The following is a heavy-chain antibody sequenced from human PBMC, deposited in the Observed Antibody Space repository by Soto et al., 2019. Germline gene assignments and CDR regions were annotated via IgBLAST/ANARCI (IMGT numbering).Heavy chain of an antibody. Sequence: PSETLSLTCTVSGGSISSGDYYWSWIRQPPGKGLEWIGYMYYSGSTHYNPSFKSRVTISVDTSKNQFSLKLTSVTAADTAVYYCARVASASLIGHRYFDYWGQGTLVTVS. CDR3: ARVASASLIGHRYFDY. CDR1: GGSISSGDYY. D-gene: IGHD2-8*01. J-gene: IGHJ4*02. CDR2: MYYSGST. V-gene: IGHV4-61*08.